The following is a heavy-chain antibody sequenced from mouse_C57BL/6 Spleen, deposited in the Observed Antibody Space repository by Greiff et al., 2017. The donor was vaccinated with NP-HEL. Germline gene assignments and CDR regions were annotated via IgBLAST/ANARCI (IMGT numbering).Heavy chain of an antibody. V-gene: IGHV1-82*01. CDR1: GYAFSSSW. Sequence: VQLQQSGPELVKPGASVKISCKASGYAFSSSWMNWVKQRPGKGLEWIGRIYPGDGDTNYNGKFKGKATLTADKSSSTAYMQLSSLTSEDSAVYFCARSYYDYDERYFDVWGTGTTVTVSS. J-gene: IGHJ1*03. D-gene: IGHD2-4*01. CDR2: IYPGDGDT. CDR3: ARSYYDYDERYFDV.